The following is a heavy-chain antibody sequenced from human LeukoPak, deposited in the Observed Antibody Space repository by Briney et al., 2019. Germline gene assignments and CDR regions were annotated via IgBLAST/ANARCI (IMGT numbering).Heavy chain of an antibody. CDR3: ARSSWNDFFDY. D-gene: IGHD1-1*01. V-gene: IGHV3-21*01. Sequence: GGSLRLSCAASGFTLSSYSMNWVRQAPGKGLEWVSSISSSSSYIYYADSVKGRFTISRDNAKNSLYLQMNSLRAEDTAVYYCARSSWNDFFDYWGQGTLVTVSS. CDR2: ISSSSSYI. J-gene: IGHJ4*02. CDR1: GFTLSSYS.